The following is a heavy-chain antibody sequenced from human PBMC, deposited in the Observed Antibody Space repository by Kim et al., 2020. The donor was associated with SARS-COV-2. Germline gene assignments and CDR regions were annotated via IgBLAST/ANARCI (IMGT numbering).Heavy chain of an antibody. D-gene: IGHD4-17*01. V-gene: IGHV4-39*01. CDR3: ARSGGTVTMSYIFDY. CDR2: IYYSGST. J-gene: IGHJ4*02. CDR1: GGSISSSSYY. Sequence: SETLSLTCTVSGGSISSSSYYWGWIRQPPGKGLEWIGSIYYSGSTYYNPSLKSRVTISVDTSKNQFSLKLSSVTAADTAVYYCARSGGTVTMSYIFDYWGQGTLVTVSS.